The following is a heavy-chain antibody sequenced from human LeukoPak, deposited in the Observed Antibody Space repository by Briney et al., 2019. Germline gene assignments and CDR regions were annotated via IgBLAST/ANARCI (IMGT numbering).Heavy chain of an antibody. V-gene: IGHV3-48*01. CDR2: ISSGSGTI. D-gene: IGHD5-24*01. J-gene: IGHJ4*02. CDR3: ARQRKMATRVFDY. Sequence: GGSLRLSCAAPGFTFSSYRMNWVRQAPGKGLEWVSYISSGSGTIYYADSVKGRFTISRDNAKNSLCLQMNSLGAEDTAVYYCARQRKMATRVFDYWGQGTLVTVSS. CDR1: GFTFSSYR.